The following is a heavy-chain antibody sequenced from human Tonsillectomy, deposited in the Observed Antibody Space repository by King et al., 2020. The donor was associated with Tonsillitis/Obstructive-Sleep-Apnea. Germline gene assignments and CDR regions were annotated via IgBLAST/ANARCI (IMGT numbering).Heavy chain of an antibody. Sequence: VQLVESGGGLVQPGGSLRLSCAASGFTFSSYWMSWVRQAPGKGLEWVANIKQDGSEKYYVDSVKGRFPISRDKAKNSLYLQMNSLRAEDTAVYYCARGVGGYCSSTSCYGYFDYWGQGTLVTVSS. D-gene: IGHD2-2*01. CDR2: IKQDGSEK. CDR3: ARGVGGYCSSTSCYGYFDY. CDR1: GFTFSSYW. J-gene: IGHJ4*02. V-gene: IGHV3-7*01.